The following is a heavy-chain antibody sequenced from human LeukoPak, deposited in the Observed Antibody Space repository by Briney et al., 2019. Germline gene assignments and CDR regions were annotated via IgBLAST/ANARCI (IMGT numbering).Heavy chain of an antibody. D-gene: IGHD5-12*01. CDR1: GDSISAYY. J-gene: IGHJ5*01. Sequence: KPSETLSLPCTVSGDSISAYYWSWIRQPAGRGLEWIGRIHASGSTRYNPSLKSRVTMSVDTSKNQFSLKLTSVTAADTALYFCARGMSAAYDYNWFDSWGQGTLVTVSS. CDR3: ARGMSAAYDYNWFDS. V-gene: IGHV4-4*07. CDR2: IHASGST.